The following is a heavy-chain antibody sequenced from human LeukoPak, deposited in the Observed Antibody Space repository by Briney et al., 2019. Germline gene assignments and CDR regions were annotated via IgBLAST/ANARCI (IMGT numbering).Heavy chain of an antibody. Sequence: SVKVSCKASGYTFTGYYMHWVRQAPGQGLEWMGGVIPVFGTPNYAQKFQGRVTISADESTSTAYMELSSLKSEDTAVYYCARASPWLYFEHWGQGTLVTVSS. CDR1: GYTFTGYY. CDR2: VIPVFGTP. CDR3: ARASPWLYFEH. J-gene: IGHJ4*02. D-gene: IGHD5-12*01. V-gene: IGHV1-69*13.